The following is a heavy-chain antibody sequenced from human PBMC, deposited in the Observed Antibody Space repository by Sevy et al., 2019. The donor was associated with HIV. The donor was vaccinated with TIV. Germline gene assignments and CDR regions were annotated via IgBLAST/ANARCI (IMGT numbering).Heavy chain of an antibody. J-gene: IGHJ5*02. CDR2: ISWNDDK. CDR3: AHRRGYDFWSGYYRVDWIDP. D-gene: IGHD3-3*01. V-gene: IGHV2-5*01. CDR1: GFSLSTSGVG. Sequence: SGPTLVKPTQTLTLTCTFSGFSLSTSGVGVGWIRQPPGKALEWLAIISWNDDKRYSPSLKSRLTISKDTSKNQVVLTMTYMDPVDTATYYCAHRRGYDFWSGYYRVDWIDPWGQGTLVTVSS.